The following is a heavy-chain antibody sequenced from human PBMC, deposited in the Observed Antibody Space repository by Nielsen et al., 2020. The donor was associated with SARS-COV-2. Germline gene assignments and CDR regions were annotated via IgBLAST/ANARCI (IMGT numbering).Heavy chain of an antibody. CDR3: AKLWFGDFDY. CDR2: ISGSGGST. CDR1: GFTFSSYA. V-gene: IGHV3-23*01. Sequence: GESLKISCAASGFTFSSYAKSWVRQAPGKGLEWVSAISGSGGSTYYADSVKGRFTISRDNSKNTLYLQMNSLRAEDTAVYYCAKLWFGDFDYWGQGTLVTVSS. J-gene: IGHJ4*02. D-gene: IGHD3-10*01.